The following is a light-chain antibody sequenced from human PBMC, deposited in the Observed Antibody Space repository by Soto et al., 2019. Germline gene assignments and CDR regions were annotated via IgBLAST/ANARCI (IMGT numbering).Light chain of an antibody. V-gene: IGLV2-23*02. CDR1: SSDVGSYNL. Sequence: ITISCTGTSSDVGSYNLVSWYQQHPGKAPKLMIYEVSEWPSGVSSRFSGSKSGNTASLTISGLQPEDEADYYCCSYAGSSTFYVFGTGTKVTVL. J-gene: IGLJ1*01. CDR2: EVS. CDR3: CSYAGSSTFYV.